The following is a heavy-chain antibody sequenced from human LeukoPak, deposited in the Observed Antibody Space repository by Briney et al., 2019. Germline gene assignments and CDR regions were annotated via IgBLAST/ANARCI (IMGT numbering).Heavy chain of an antibody. V-gene: IGHV4-59*12. J-gene: IGHJ5*02. CDR3: ASLRWFGELSPNWFDP. CDR1: DGSMGTYY. D-gene: IGHD3-10*01. Sequence: SETLSLTCSVSDGSMGTYYWGWIRQPPGKRLEWIGYIYYSGSTTYNPSLKSRVTVSVDTSKNQFSLKLTSMTAADTAVYYCASLRWFGELSPNWFDPWGQGTLVTVSS. CDR2: IYYSGST.